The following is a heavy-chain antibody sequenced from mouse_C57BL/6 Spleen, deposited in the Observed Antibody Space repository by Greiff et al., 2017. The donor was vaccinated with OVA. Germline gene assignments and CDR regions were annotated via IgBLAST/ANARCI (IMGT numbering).Heavy chain of an antibody. D-gene: IGHD1-1*01. J-gene: IGHJ1*03. CDR2: IDPANGNT. CDR1: GFNIKNTY. Sequence: EVQLQQSVAELVRPGASVKLSCTASGFNIKNTYMHWVKQRPEQGLEWIGRIDPANGNTKYAPKFQGKATITADTSSNTAYLQLSSLTSEDTAIYYCASRHYYYGSSYVFDWYFDVWGTGTTVTVSS. CDR3: ASRHYYYGSSYVFDWYFDV. V-gene: IGHV14-3*01.